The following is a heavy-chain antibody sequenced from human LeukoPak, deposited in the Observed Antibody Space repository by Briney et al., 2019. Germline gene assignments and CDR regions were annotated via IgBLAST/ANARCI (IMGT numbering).Heavy chain of an antibody. CDR1: GXTFSDYY. CDR3: ARDQHYYDSSGYSETGDY. CDR2: ISSSSSYT. V-gene: IGHV3-11*05. Sequence: NPGGSLRLSWAASGXTFSDYYMSWIRQAPGKGLEWVSYISSSSSYTNYADSVKGRFTISRDNAKNSLYLQMNSLRAEDTAVYYCARDQHYYDSSGYSETGDYWGQGTLVTVSS. D-gene: IGHD3-22*01. J-gene: IGHJ4*02.